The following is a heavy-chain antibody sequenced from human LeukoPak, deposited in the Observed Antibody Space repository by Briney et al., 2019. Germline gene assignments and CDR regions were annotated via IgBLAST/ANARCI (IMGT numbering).Heavy chain of an antibody. V-gene: IGHV4-4*02. CDR2: IFHSGST. CDR1: GGSISNNNW. J-gene: IGHJ4*02. CDR3: ARGGGTPTTVVTPFDY. D-gene: IGHD4-23*01. Sequence: SGTLSLTCAVSGGSISNNNWWSWVRQPPGKGLEWIGEIFHSGSTNYSPSLRSRITISVDKSKNQFSLKLNSVTAADTAVYYCARGGGTPTTVVTPFDYWGQGTLATVSS.